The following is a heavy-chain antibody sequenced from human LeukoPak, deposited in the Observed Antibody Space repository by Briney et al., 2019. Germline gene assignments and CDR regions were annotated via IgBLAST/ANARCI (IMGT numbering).Heavy chain of an antibody. CDR3: ARGSKGSSARGYYYYMDV. V-gene: IGHV4-39*02. CDR1: GGSISNRNYY. D-gene: IGHD6-6*01. CDR2: VYYSGST. J-gene: IGHJ6*03. Sequence: PSETLSLTCTVSGGSISNRNYYWIWIRQPPGKGLEWIGRVYYSGSTYYNPSLKSRVTISVDTSKNQFSLKLSSVTAADTAVYYCARGSKGSSARGYYYYMDVWGKGTTVTVSS.